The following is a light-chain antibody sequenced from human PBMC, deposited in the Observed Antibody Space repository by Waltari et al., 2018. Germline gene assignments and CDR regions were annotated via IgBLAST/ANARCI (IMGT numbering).Light chain of an antibody. CDR2: AVS. Sequence: QSALTQPATVAGSPGQSFPISCTGTSSDVGNYTRVSWYHQHPGKAPKLNIYAVSKRPSGVSDRFSGSKSGDMASLTISGLQPEDEAEYFCSSYAGSSKGVFGGGTKVTVL. J-gene: IGLJ2*01. V-gene: IGLV2-23*02. CDR3: SSYAGSSKGV. CDR1: SSDVGNYTR.